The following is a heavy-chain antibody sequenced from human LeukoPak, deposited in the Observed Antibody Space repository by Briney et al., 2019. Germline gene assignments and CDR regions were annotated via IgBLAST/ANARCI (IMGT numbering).Heavy chain of an antibody. CDR3: AKPRYSSGLGNYFDY. CDR1: GFTFSSYG. Sequence: GGSLRLSCAASGFTFSSYGMHWVRQAPGKGLEWVAFIRYDGSNKYYADSVKGRFTISRDNSKNTLYLQMNSLRAEDTAVYYCAKPRYSSGLGNYFDYWGQGTLVTVSS. D-gene: IGHD6-19*01. J-gene: IGHJ4*02. V-gene: IGHV3-30*02. CDR2: IRYDGSNK.